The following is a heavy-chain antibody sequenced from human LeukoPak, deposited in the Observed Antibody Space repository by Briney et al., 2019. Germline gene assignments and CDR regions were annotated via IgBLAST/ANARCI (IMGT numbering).Heavy chain of an antibody. Sequence: PSETLSLTCAVSGGSLSSSNWWSWVRQPPGKGREWIGEIYHSGSTNYNPSLKSRVTISVDKSKNQFSLKLSSVTAADTAVYYCARAPREVAASSYYFDYSGQGTLVTVSP. CDR3: ARAPREVAASSYYFDY. CDR2: IYHSGST. J-gene: IGHJ4*02. D-gene: IGHD2-15*01. V-gene: IGHV4-4*02. CDR1: GGSLSSSNW.